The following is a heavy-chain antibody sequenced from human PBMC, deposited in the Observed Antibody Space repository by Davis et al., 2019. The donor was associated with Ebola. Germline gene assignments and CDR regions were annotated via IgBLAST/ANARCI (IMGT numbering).Heavy chain of an antibody. CDR2: IIPILGIA. J-gene: IGHJ4*02. V-gene: IGHV1-69*10. CDR1: GYTFTGYY. D-gene: IGHD1-26*01. CDR3: ARDLGGVGATGGY. Sequence: VKVSCKASGYTFTGYYMHWVRQAPGQGLEWMGRIIPILGIANYAQKFQGRVTITADKSTSTAYMELSSLRSEDTAVYYCARDLGGVGATGGYWGQGTLVTVSS.